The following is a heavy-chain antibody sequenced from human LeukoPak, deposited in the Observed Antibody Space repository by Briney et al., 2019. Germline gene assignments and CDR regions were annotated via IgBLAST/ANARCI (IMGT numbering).Heavy chain of an antibody. D-gene: IGHD2-15*01. Sequence: GGSLRLSCAASGFTFSSYAMSWVRQAPGKGLEWVSAISGSGGSTYYADSVKGRFTISRDNSKNTLYLQMNSLRAEDTAVYYCAKLQLGYCSGGSCYPEYYYYGMDVWGQGTTVTVSS. V-gene: IGHV3-23*01. CDR1: GFTFSSYA. CDR2: ISGSGGST. CDR3: AKLQLGYCSGGSCYPEYYYYGMDV. J-gene: IGHJ6*02.